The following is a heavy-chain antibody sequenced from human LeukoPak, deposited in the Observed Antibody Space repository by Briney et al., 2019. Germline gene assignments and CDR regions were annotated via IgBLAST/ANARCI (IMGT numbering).Heavy chain of an antibody. Sequence: GGSLILSCAASGFTFGTYAMNWVRQAPGKGLEWVSYISSSGSTIYYADSVKGRFTISRDNAKNSLYLQINSLRAEDTAVYYCARLRGGYRLYWGQGTLVTVSS. CDR3: ARLRGGYRLY. CDR1: GFTFGTYA. V-gene: IGHV3-48*03. D-gene: IGHD5-24*01. CDR2: ISSSGSTI. J-gene: IGHJ4*02.